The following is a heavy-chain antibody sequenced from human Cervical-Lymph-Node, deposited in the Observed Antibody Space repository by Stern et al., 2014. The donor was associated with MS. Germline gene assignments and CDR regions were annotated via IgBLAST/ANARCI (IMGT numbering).Heavy chain of an antibody. CDR3: AREALAAGGLDY. Sequence: QVQLQESGPGLVKPSETLSLTCTVSGGSISSYYWRWIRQPPGKGLECIGYIYYSGSTNYNPSLKSRVTISVDTSKNQFSLKLSSVTAADTAVYYCAREALAAGGLDYWGQGTLVTVSS. D-gene: IGHD6-13*01. CDR2: IYYSGST. CDR1: GGSISSYY. J-gene: IGHJ4*02. V-gene: IGHV4-59*01.